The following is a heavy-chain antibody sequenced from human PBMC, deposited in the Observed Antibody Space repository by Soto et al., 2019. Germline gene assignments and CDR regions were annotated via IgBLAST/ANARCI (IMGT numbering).Heavy chain of an antibody. CDR3: ARDRYGVPRGDYFDS. Sequence: QVQLQESGPGLVKPSQTLSLTCTVSGGSISSGEHYWSWIRQLPGKGLEWIGNIYYNGSNYYNPYLKSRVTISVDTSKNQFSLNLSSVTAADTAIYYCARDRYGVPRGDYFDSWGQGILVTVSS. V-gene: IGHV4-31*03. CDR2: IYYNGSN. D-gene: IGHD4-17*01. J-gene: IGHJ4*02. CDR1: GGSISSGEHY.